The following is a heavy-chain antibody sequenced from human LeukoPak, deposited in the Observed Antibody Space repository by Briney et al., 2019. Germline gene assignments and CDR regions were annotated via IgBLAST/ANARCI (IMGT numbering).Heavy chain of an antibody. Sequence: ASVKVSCKASGGTFSSYAISWVRQAPGQGLEWMGWINPNSGGTNYAQKFQGRVTMTRDTSISTAYMELSRLRSDDTAVYYCARSGRSSGWYGYYYYYMDVWGKGTTVTISS. CDR3: ARSGRSSGWYGYYYYYMDV. V-gene: IGHV1-2*02. J-gene: IGHJ6*03. CDR2: INPNSGGT. D-gene: IGHD6-19*01. CDR1: GGTFSSYA.